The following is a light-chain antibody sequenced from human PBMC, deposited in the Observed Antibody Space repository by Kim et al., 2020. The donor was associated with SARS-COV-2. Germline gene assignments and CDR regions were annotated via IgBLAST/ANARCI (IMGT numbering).Light chain of an antibody. CDR3: QSYDRSLSGWV. Sequence: QSVLAQPPSVSGAPGQRVIISCTGSSSNIGANYAVHWYQQIPGTAPKLLMYDYRNRPSGVPDRFSGSRSVTSASLAITGLQADDEADYYCQSYDRSLSGWVFGGGTQLTVL. J-gene: IGLJ3*02. CDR2: DYR. CDR1: SSNIGANYA. V-gene: IGLV1-40*01.